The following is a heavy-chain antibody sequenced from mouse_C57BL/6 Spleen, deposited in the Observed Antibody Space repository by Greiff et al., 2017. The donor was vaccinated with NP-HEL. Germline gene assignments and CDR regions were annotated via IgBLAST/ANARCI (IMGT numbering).Heavy chain of an antibody. CDR2: IYPGDGDT. D-gene: IGHD1-1*02. CDR1: GYAFSSSW. J-gene: IGHJ2*01. Sequence: VQLQESGPELVKPGASVKISCKASGYAFSSSWMNWVKQRPGKGLEWIGRIYPGDGDTNYNGKFKGKATLTADKSSSTAYMQLSSLTSEDSAVYFCARYGDYWGQGTTLTVSS. CDR3: ARYGDY. V-gene: IGHV1-82*01.